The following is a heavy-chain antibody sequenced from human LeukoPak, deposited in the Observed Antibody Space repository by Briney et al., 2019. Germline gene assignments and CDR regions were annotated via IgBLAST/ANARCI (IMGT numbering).Heavy chain of an antibody. CDR2: ISAYNGNT. CDR3: AGSGSYYDFWSGYPFDY. D-gene: IGHD3-3*01. J-gene: IGHJ4*02. V-gene: IGHV1-18*01. Sequence: GESLKVSCKASGYTFTSYGISWVRQAPGQGLEWMGWISAYNGNTNYAQKLQGRVTMTTDTSTSTAYMELRSLRSDDTAVCYCAGSGSYYDFWSGYPFDYWGQGTLVTVSS. CDR1: GYTFTSYG.